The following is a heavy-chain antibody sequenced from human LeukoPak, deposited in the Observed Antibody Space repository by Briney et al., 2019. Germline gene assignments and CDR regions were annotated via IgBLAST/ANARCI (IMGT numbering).Heavy chain of an antibody. Sequence: GGSLRLPCAASRFTFSSYGMHWARQAPGKGLEWVAVISYDGSSKYYADSVKGRFTISRDNSKNTLWLQMNSLRAEDTAVYFCAKAQESLGSGSFFDYWGQGTLVTVSS. D-gene: IGHD3-10*01. J-gene: IGHJ4*02. CDR2: ISYDGSSK. CDR1: RFTFSSYG. CDR3: AKAQESLGSGSFFDY. V-gene: IGHV3-30*18.